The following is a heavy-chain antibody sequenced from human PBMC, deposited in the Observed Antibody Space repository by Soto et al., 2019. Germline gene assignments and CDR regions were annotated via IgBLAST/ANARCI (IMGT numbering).Heavy chain of an antibody. D-gene: IGHD3-9*01. V-gene: IGHV1-69*02. J-gene: IGHJ6*02. CDR1: GGTFRSYT. CDR2: IIPILGIA. Sequence: SVKVSCKASGGTFRSYTISWVRQAPGQGLEWMGRIIPILGIANYAQKFQGRVTITADKSTSTAYMELSSLRSEDTAVYYCARFYDILTGYPDDYGMDVWGQGTTVTVSS. CDR3: ARFYDILTGYPDDYGMDV.